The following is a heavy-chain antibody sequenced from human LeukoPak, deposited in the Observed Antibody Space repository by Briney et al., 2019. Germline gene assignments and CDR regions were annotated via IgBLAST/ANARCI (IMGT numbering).Heavy chain of an antibody. Sequence: GGSLRLSCAASGFTFSSYGMHWVRQAPGKGLEWVAVISYDGSNKYYVDSVKGRFTISRDNAKNSAYLQINSLRVEDTAVYYCAAVSYLAFDIWGQGTMVTVSS. CDR2: ISYDGSNK. CDR1: GFTFSSYG. CDR3: AAVSYLAFDI. J-gene: IGHJ3*02. V-gene: IGHV3-30*03. D-gene: IGHD2-21*01.